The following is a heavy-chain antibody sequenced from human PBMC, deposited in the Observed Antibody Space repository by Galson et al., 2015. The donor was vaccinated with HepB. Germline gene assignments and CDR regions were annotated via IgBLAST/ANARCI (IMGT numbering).Heavy chain of an antibody. V-gene: IGHV3-66*01. CDR3: AREWLEDPRPFDY. J-gene: IGHJ4*02. CDR1: GFTVSSNY. Sequence: SLRLSCAASGFTVSSNYMSWVRQAPGKGLEWVSVIYSGGSTYYADSVKGRFTTSRDNSKNTLYLQMNSLRAEDTAVYYCAREWLEDPRPFDYWAREPWSPSPQ. D-gene: IGHD3-22*01. CDR2: IYSGGST.